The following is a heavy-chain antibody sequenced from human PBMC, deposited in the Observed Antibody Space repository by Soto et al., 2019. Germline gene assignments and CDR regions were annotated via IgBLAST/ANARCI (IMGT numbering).Heavy chain of an antibody. J-gene: IGHJ6*02. V-gene: IGHV5-10-1*01. Sequence: PGESLKISCKGSGYSFTSYWISWVRQMPGKGLEWMGRIDPSDSYTNYSPSFQGHVTISADKSISTAYLQWSSLKASDTAMYYCARHTLRFGELLDSYYYYYGMDVWGQGTTVTVSS. CDR1: GYSFTSYW. CDR2: IDPSDSYT. D-gene: IGHD3-10*01. CDR3: ARHTLRFGELLDSYYYYYGMDV.